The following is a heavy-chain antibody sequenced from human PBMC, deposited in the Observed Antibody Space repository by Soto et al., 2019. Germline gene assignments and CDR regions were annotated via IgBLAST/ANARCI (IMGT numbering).Heavy chain of an antibody. D-gene: IGHD1-26*01. CDR3: ARRWGAAFDY. CDR2: IYYSGST. J-gene: IGHJ4*02. V-gene: IGHV4-59*08. Sequence: QVQLQESGPGLVKPSETLSLTCTVSGGSISSYYWSWIRQPPGKGLEWIGYIYYSGSTNYNPSRKRRVTISVDTSNNQFSLKLSSVTAADTAVYYCARRWGAAFDYWGQGTLVTVSS. CDR1: GGSISSYY.